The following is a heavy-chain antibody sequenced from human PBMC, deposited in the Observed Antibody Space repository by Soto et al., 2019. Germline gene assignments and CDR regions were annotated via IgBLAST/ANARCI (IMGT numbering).Heavy chain of an antibody. D-gene: IGHD4-17*01. J-gene: IGHJ4*02. Sequence: QLQLQESGPGLVKPSETLSLTCSVSGDSISTSNYYWGWIRQPPGKGLEWIGHLFYSGGTYYNPSLKSRVSISVDTSKNEFSLKLTSITAADTAIYFCARRRGGDYLFDSWGQGILVTVSS. CDR1: GDSISTSNYY. CDR2: LFYSGGT. V-gene: IGHV4-39*07. CDR3: ARRRGGDYLFDS.